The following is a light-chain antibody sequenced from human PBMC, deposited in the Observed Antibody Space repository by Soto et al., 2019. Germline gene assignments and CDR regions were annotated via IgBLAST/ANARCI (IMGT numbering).Light chain of an antibody. CDR2: AAS. V-gene: IGKV3-20*01. CDR3: QQYSSPPQT. Sequence: EIVLTQSPGTLSLSPGDRATLSCRASETVTGKYLAWYQQKAGQAPRLLIFAASNRATGIPDRFSGSGSGTDFTLPISRLEPEDFAVYFCQQYSSPPQTFGQGTKVEIK. J-gene: IGKJ1*01. CDR1: ETVTGKY.